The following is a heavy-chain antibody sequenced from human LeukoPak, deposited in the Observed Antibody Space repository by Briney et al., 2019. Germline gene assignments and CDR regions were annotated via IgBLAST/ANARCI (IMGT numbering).Heavy chain of an antibody. D-gene: IGHD3-9*01. Sequence: GGSLRLSCAASGFTFSSYWMHWVRQAPGKGLVWVSRINSDGSSTSYADSVKGRFTISRDNAKNTLYLQMNSLRAEDTAVYYCARDMYYDILTGYFTYAFDSWGQGTMVTVSS. CDR1: GFTFSSYW. V-gene: IGHV3-74*01. J-gene: IGHJ3*02. CDR2: INSDGSST. CDR3: ARDMYYDILTGYFTYAFDS.